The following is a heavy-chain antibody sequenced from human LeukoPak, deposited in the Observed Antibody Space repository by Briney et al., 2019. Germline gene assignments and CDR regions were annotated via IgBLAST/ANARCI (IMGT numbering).Heavy chain of an antibody. CDR2: ISSSSSYI. Sequence: GGSLRLSCAASGFTFSSYSMNWVRQAPGKGLEWVSSISSSSSYIYYADSVKGRFTISRDNAKNSLYLQMNSLRAEDTAVYYCARDQQQLVLPDPPHFDYWGQGTLVTVSS. CDR1: GFTFSSYS. CDR3: ARDQQQLVLPDPPHFDY. J-gene: IGHJ4*02. D-gene: IGHD6-13*01. V-gene: IGHV3-21*01.